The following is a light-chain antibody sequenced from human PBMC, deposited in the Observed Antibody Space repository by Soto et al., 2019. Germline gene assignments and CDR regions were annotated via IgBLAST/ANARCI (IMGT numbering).Light chain of an antibody. J-gene: IGKJ1*01. CDR2: EAS. Sequence: DIQITQSPSTLSASVGDRRTLTWRASQSIKSWLAWYQQKPGKAHKLLIYEASSLESGVPSRFGGSGSGTECTLTISSLQPDDFATYYGQQYNTYSWTFGQGTKVDI. CDR1: QSIKSW. CDR3: QQYNTYSWT. V-gene: IGKV1-5*03.